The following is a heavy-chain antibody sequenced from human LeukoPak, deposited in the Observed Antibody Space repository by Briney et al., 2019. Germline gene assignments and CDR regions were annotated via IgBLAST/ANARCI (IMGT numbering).Heavy chain of an antibody. V-gene: IGHV3-21*01. CDR1: GFTFSSYS. CDR2: ISSSSSYI. CDR3: ARVLYDSSGYYYYYYGMDV. D-gene: IGHD3-22*01. J-gene: IGHJ6*02. Sequence: PGGSLRLSCADSGFTFSSYSMNWVRQAPGKGLEWVSSISSSSSYIYYADSVKGRFTISRDNAKNSLYLQMNSLRAEDTAVYYCARVLYDSSGYYYYYYGMDVWGQGTTVTVSS.